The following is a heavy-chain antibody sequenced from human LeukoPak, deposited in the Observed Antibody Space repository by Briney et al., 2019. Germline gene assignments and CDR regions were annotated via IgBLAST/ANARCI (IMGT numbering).Heavy chain of an antibody. Sequence: HPGGSLRLSCATSQFNFNKFGMTWVRQAPGKGLEWVSSISGNGASTQYADSVQGRFAISRDNSKNTLYLQMNRLRAEDTAVYFCAKDPNGDYIGTFDIWGQGTMVSVSS. J-gene: IGHJ3*02. D-gene: IGHD4-17*01. V-gene: IGHV3-23*01. CDR3: AKDPNGDYIGTFDI. CDR2: ISGNGAST. CDR1: QFNFNKFG.